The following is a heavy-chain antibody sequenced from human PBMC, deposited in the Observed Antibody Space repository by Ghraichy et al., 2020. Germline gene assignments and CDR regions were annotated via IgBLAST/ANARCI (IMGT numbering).Heavy chain of an antibody. J-gene: IGHJ4*02. CDR3: ARLVLFGALPDYFDY. CDR1: DGSVSSGSYY. CDR2: VYYSGST. Sequence: ESLNISCTVSDGSVSSGSYYLSWVRQPPGKGLEWVGYVYYSGSTNYNPSLKSRVTISVDTSKNQFSLTLSSVTAADTAVYYCARLVLFGALPDYFDYWGQGTLVTVSS. V-gene: IGHV4-61*01. D-gene: IGHD3-10*01.